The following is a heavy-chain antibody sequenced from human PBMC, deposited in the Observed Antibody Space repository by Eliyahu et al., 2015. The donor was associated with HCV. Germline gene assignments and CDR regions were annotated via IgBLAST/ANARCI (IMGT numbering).Heavy chain of an antibody. Sequence: EVQLVESGGGLVQPGGSLRLSCAASGFTFSSYDMHWVRQATGKGLEWVSAIGTAGDTYYPGSVKGRFTISRENAKNSLYLQMNSLRAGDTAVYYCARDRSTIDDGGMDVWGQGTTVTVSS. CDR1: GFTFSSYD. V-gene: IGHV3-13*01. CDR2: IGTAGDT. J-gene: IGHJ6*02. CDR3: ARDRSTIDDGGMDV. D-gene: IGHD5-24*01.